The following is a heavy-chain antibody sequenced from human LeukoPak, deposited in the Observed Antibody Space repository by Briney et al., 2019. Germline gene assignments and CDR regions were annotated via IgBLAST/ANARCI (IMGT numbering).Heavy chain of an antibody. V-gene: IGHV3-48*04. J-gene: IGHJ6*03. Sequence: QPGGSLRLSCAASGFTFSSYAMSWVRQAPGKGLQWVSYIGTGGSITYYADSVKGRFTISRDNAKNSLYLQMNSLRVEDTAVYYCARILEGYHYYMDVWGKGTTVTVSS. CDR3: ARILEGYHYYMDV. CDR2: IGTGGSIT. CDR1: GFTFSSYA.